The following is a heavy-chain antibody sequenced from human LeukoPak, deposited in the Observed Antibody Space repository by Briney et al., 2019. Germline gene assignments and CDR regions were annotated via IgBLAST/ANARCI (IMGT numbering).Heavy chain of an antibody. CDR1: GSTFSSYE. J-gene: IGHJ4*02. D-gene: IGHD6-13*01. CDR3: ASSSSWYDY. CDR2: ISSSGSTI. Sequence: GGSLRLSCAASGSTFSSYEMNWVRQAPGKGLEWVSYISSSGSTIYYADSVKGRFTISRDNAKNSLYLQMNSLRVEDTAVYYCASSSSWYDYWGQGTLVTVSS. V-gene: IGHV3-48*03.